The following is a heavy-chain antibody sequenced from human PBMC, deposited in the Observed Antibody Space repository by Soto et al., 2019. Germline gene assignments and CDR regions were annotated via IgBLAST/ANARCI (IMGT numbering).Heavy chain of an antibody. J-gene: IGHJ5*02. V-gene: IGHV4-34*01. CDR1: ERVDLGGSHI. D-gene: IGHD3-9*01. CDR3: ARARDILTGYEPRNWFDP. Sequence: PSESLRKTGAVGERVDLGGSHILSWIRQPPGKGLEWIGEMSYSGGTHFNPSLKSRVTISVDTSKNQFSLKLSSVTAADTAVYYCARARDILTGYEPRNWFDPWGQGTLVTVSS. CDR2: MSYSGGT.